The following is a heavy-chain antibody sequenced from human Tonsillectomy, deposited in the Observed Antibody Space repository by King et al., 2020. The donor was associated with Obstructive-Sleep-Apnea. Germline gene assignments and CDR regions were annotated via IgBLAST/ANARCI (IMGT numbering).Heavy chain of an antibody. Sequence: VQLQESGPGLVKPSQTLSLTCTVSGGSISSGGYYWSWIRQHPGKGLEWIGYIYYSGSTYYNPSLKSRVTISVDTSKNQFSLKLSSVTAAETAGDYCARVDYYGSGSYSNWFDPWGQGTLVTVSS. V-gene: IGHV4-31*03. CDR3: ARVDYYGSGSYSNWFDP. D-gene: IGHD3-10*01. CDR2: IYYSGST. CDR1: GGSISSGGYY. J-gene: IGHJ5*02.